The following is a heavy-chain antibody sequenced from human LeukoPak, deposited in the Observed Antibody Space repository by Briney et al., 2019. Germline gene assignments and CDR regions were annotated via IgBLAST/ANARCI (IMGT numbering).Heavy chain of an antibody. CDR1: GYTFTSYD. Sequence: GASVKVSCKASGYTFTSYDINWVRQATGQGLEWMGWINPNSGGTNYAQKFQGRVTMTRDTSISTAYMELSRLRSDDTAVYYCARLIYGDGGAFDIWGQGTMVTVSS. J-gene: IGHJ3*02. D-gene: IGHD4-17*01. CDR3: ARLIYGDGGAFDI. V-gene: IGHV1-2*02. CDR2: INPNSGGT.